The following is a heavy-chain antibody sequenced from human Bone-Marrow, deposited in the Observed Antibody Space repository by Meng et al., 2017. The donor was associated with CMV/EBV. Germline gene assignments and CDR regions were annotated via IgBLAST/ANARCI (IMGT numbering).Heavy chain of an antibody. CDR2: IYYSGST. Sequence: SETLSFTCTVSGGSISSYYWSWIRQPPGKGLEWIGYIYYSGSTNYNPSLKSRVTISVDTSKNQFSLKLSSVTAADTAVYYCARVGTTRRIYGMDVWGQGTTVTVSS. CDR3: ARVGTTRRIYGMDV. V-gene: IGHV4-59*01. CDR1: GGSISSYY. J-gene: IGHJ6*02. D-gene: IGHD1-14*01.